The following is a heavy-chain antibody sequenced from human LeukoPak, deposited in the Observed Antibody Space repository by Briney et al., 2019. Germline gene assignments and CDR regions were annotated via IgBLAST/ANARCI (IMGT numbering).Heavy chain of an antibody. D-gene: IGHD3-10*01. CDR2: IIPLFGTA. CDR3: ATSGLGGSGRGRDNWFDP. J-gene: IGHJ5*02. CDR1: GYTFTGYY. Sequence: ASVKVSCKASGYTFTGYYMHWVRQAPGQGLEWMGGIIPLFGTANYAQTFQGRVTITADKSTSTAYMELSSLRSEDTAVYYCATSGLGGSGRGRDNWFDPWGQGTLVTVSS. V-gene: IGHV1-69*06.